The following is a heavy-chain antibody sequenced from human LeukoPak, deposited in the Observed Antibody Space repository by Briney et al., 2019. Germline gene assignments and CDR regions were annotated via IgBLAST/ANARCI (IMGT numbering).Heavy chain of an antibody. CDR1: GFTFSSYG. CDR3: AKDRNLLWFGDVLSFDY. V-gene: IGHV3-30*02. CDR2: IRYDGSNK. D-gene: IGHD3-10*01. J-gene: IGHJ4*02. Sequence: GGSLRLSCAASGFTFSSYGMHWIRQARGKGLEWVAFIRYDGSNKYYADSVKGRFTISRDNSKNTLYLQMNSLRAEDTAVYYCAKDRNLLWFGDVLSFDYWGPGTLVTVSS.